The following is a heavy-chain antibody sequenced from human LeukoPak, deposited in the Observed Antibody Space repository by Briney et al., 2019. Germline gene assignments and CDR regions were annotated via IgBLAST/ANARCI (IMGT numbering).Heavy chain of an antibody. J-gene: IGHJ6*04. Sequence: GGTLRLSCAASGFTFDDYGMSWVRQAPGKGLEWVSGINWNGGSTGYADSVKGRFTISRDNAKNSLYLQMNSLRAEDTALYYCAELGITMIGGVWGKGTTVTISS. CDR2: INWNGGST. D-gene: IGHD3-10*02. CDR3: AELGITMIGGV. V-gene: IGHV3-20*04. CDR1: GFTFDDYG.